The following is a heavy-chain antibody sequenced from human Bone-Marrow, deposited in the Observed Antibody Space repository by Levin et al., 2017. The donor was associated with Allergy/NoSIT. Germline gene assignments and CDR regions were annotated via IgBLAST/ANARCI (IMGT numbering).Heavy chain of an antibody. V-gene: IGHV3-23*01. CDR2: ISDIGSYK. J-gene: IGHJ3*02. Sequence: GGSLRLSCAASGFTFRNYGMSWVRQAPGKGLEWVSVISDIGSYKYYADSVRGRFTISRDNSKNTLYLQMNSLRAEDTAVYYCAKDNTYYDFRTPLGAFDIWGQGTMVTVSS. CDR1: GFTFRNYG. D-gene: IGHD3-3*01. CDR3: AKDNTYYDFRTPLGAFDI.